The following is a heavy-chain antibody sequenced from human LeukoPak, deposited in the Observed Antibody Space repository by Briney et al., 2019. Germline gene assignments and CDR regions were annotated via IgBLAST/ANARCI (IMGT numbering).Heavy chain of an antibody. J-gene: IGHJ4*02. V-gene: IGHV3-30*18. CDR3: AKDRKSSGWFFDY. D-gene: IGHD6-19*01. CDR2: ISYDGSNK. Sequence: GGSLRLSCAASGFTFSSYGMHWVRQAPGKGLEWVAVISYDGSNKYYADSAKGRFTISRDNSKNTLYLQMNSLRAEDTAVYYCAKDRKSSGWFFDYWGQGTLVTVSS. CDR1: GFTFSSYG.